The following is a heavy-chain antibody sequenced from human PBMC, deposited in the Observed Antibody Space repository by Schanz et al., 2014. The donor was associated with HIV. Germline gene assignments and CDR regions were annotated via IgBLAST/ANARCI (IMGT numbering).Heavy chain of an antibody. Sequence: EVQLVESGGGLVQPGGSLRLSCAASGFIFRNFWMTWVRQVPGKGLEWVAHIKTDGSEQRYVDSVKGRFTISRDNSKNTLYLQMNSLRPEDTAVYYCAKDAGGAMDVWGQGTTVTVSS. D-gene: IGHD3-16*01. CDR1: GFIFRNFW. CDR2: IKTDGSEQ. J-gene: IGHJ6*02. V-gene: IGHV3-7*01. CDR3: AKDAGGAMDV.